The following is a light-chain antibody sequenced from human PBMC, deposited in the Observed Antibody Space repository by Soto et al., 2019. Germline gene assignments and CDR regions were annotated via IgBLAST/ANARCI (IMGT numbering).Light chain of an antibody. V-gene: IGKV3-11*01. CDR3: QQRSKWPLT. CDR2: DAA. CDR1: QSVSTS. J-gene: IGKJ4*01. Sequence: EIVLTQSPVNLSLSPGERATLSCRASQSVSTSLDWYQQKPGQSPRLLIYDAAHRATGIPVRFSGGGSGTDFTLTISSLEPEDSAVYYCQQRSKWPLTFGGGTKVEIK.